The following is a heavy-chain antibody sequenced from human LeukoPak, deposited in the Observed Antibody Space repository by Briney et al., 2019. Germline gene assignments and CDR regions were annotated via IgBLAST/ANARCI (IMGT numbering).Heavy chain of an antibody. V-gene: IGHV4-59*08. J-gene: IGHJ5*02. D-gene: IGHD6-13*01. Sequence: PSETLSLTCTVSGGSISSYYWSWIRQPPGKGLEWIGYIYYSGSTNYNPSLKSRVTISVDTSKNQFSLKLSSVTAADTAVYYCTAVGGAAAGNHPEWWFDPWGQGTLVTVSS. CDR1: GGSISSYY. CDR2: IYYSGST. CDR3: TAVGGAAAGNHPEWWFDP.